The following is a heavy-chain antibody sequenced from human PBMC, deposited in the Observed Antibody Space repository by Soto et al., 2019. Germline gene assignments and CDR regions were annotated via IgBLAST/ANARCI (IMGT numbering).Heavy chain of an antibody. CDR2: TYYRSKWYN. D-gene: IGHD5-18*01. Sequence: SQTLSLTCAISGDSVSSNSAAWNWIRQSPSRGLEWLGRTYYRSKWYNDYAVSVKSRLTINPDTSKNQFSLQLNSVTPEDTAVYYCARDGGYSYGWSYYGMDVWGQGTTVTVSS. CDR3: ARDGGYSYGWSYYGMDV. V-gene: IGHV6-1*01. CDR1: GDSVSSNSAA. J-gene: IGHJ6*02.